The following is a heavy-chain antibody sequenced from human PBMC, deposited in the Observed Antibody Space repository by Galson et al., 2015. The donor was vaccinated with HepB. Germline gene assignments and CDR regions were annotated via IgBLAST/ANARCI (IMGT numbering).Heavy chain of an antibody. CDR3: TRDRGNYCSSTSYYPDYYYGMDV. Sequence: SLRLSCAASGFTFGDYAMSWFRQAPGKGLEWVGFIRSKAYGGTTEYAASVKGRFTISRDDSKSIAYLQMNSLKTEDTAVYYCTRDRGNYCSSTSYYPDYYYGMDVWGQGTTVTVSS. V-gene: IGHV3-49*03. CDR2: IRSKAYGGTT. J-gene: IGHJ6*02. D-gene: IGHD2-2*01. CDR1: GFTFGDYA.